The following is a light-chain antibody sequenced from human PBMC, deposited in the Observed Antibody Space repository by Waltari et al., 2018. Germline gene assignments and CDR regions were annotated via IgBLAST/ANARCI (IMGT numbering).Light chain of an antibody. CDR2: RSY. J-gene: IGLJ3*02. Sequence: QSVLTQPPSASGTPGQRVTISCSGSRSHIGGHLVTGSQQPPGKAPKLLLYRSYQRPSGVPDRFSGSKTGTSASLAISGLQSDDEADYFCASWDDSLNGHWVFGGGTKVTVL. CDR3: ASWDDSLNGHWV. V-gene: IGLV1-44*01. CDR1: RSHIGGHL.